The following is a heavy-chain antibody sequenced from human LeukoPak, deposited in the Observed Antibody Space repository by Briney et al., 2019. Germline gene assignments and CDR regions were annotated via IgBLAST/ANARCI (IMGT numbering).Heavy chain of an antibody. J-gene: IGHJ4*02. CDR2: INHSGST. V-gene: IGHV4-34*01. Sequence: SETLSLTCAVYGGSFSGYYWSWIRQPPGKGLEWIGEINHSGSTNYNPSLKSRVTISVDTSKNQFSLKLSSVTAADTAVYYCARGKRGYSYCLDYWGQGTLVTVSS. D-gene: IGHD5-18*01. CDR1: GGSFSGYY. CDR3: ARGKRGYSYCLDY.